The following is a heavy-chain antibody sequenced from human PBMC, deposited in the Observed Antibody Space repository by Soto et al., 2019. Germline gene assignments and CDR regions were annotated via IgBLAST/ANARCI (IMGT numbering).Heavy chain of an antibody. CDR1: AGTFSSYA. V-gene: IGHV1-18*01. CDR3: ARDKVSVAGTVYYGMDV. J-gene: IGHJ6*02. Sequence: ASVKVSCKTSAGTFSSYAISWVRQAPGQGLEWMGWISAYNGNTNYAQKLQGRVTMTTDTSTSTAYMELRSLRSDDTAVYYCARDKVSVAGTVYYGMDVWGQGTTVTVSS. CDR2: ISAYNGNT. D-gene: IGHD6-19*01.